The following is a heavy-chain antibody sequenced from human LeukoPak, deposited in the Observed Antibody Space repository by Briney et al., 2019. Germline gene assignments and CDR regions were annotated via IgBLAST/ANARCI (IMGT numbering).Heavy chain of an antibody. D-gene: IGHD3-22*01. Sequence: ASVKVSCKASGYTFTSYAMNWVRQAPGQGLEWMGWINTNTGNPTYAQGFTGRFVFSLDTSVSTAYLQINSLKAEDTAVYYCARVDSSGYYLGVFDYWGQGTLVTVSS. V-gene: IGHV7-4-1*02. J-gene: IGHJ4*02. CDR2: INTNTGNP. CDR3: ARVDSSGYYLGVFDY. CDR1: GYTFTSYA.